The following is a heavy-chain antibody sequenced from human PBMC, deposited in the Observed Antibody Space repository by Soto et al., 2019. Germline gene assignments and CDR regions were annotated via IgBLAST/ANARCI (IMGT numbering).Heavy chain of an antibody. V-gene: IGHV1-18*04. Sequence: QVHLVQSGAEVKKPGASVKVSCKASGYNFMRYGFTWVRQAPGQGLEWMGWINVDNGETKYPQKIQGRVTMTTDTSTSTVYMELRSLTSDDTAVYYCARWISGGYSDWFDPWGHGTLVTVSS. J-gene: IGHJ5*02. CDR1: GYNFMRYG. CDR2: INVDNGET. D-gene: IGHD1-26*01. CDR3: ARWISGGYSDWFDP.